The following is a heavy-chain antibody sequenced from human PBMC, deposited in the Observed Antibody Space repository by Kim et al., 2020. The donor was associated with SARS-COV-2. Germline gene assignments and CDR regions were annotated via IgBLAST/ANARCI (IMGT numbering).Heavy chain of an antibody. Sequence: TYTQRFQGRVTVTADKSTSTAYLALRSLRSEDTAVYSCARDPSDQVSFDPWGQGTLVTVSS. V-gene: IGHV1-69*04. CDR3: ARDPSDQVSFDP. J-gene: IGHJ5*02. D-gene: IGHD2-2*01.